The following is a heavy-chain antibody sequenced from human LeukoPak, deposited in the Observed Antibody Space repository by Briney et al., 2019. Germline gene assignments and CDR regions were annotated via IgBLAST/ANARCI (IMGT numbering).Heavy chain of an antibody. CDR2: INPSGGST. CDR3: ARDLRYYDSSGSLDY. D-gene: IGHD3-22*01. V-gene: IGHV1-46*01. Sequence: GASVKVSCKASGYTFTSYYMHWVRQAPGQGLEWMGIINPSGGSTSYAQKFQGRVTMTRDTSTSTVYMELSSLRSEDTAVYYCARDLRYYDSSGSLDYWGQGTLVTVSS. CDR1: GYTFTSYY. J-gene: IGHJ4*02.